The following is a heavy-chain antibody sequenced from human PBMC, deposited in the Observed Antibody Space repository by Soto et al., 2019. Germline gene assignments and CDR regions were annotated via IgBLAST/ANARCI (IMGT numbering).Heavy chain of an antibody. V-gene: IGHV1-18*04. D-gene: IGHD3-22*01. J-gene: IGHJ6*02. Sequence: ASVKVSCKASGYTFTSYGISWVRQAPGQGLEWMGWISAYNGNTNYAQKLQGRVTMTTDTSTSTAYMELRSLRSDDTAVYYCAIWYYYDSSGSYGMDVWGPGTTVTVSS. CDR2: ISAYNGNT. CDR1: GYTFTSYG. CDR3: AIWYYYDSSGSYGMDV.